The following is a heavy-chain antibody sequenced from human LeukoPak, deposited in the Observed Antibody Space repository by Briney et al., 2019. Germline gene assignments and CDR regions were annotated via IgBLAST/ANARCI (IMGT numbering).Heavy chain of an antibody. D-gene: IGHD1-26*01. CDR1: GGSINSYY. CDR3: VRDWGGSFVFDY. V-gene: IGHV4-59*01. J-gene: IGHJ4*02. CDR2: IYYSGST. Sequence: SETLSLTCTVSGGSINSYYWSWIRQPPGKGLEWIGRIYYSGSTNYNPSLKSRVTISVDTSKNQFSLKLSSVTPADTAVYYCVRDWGGSFVFDYWGQGTLVTVSS.